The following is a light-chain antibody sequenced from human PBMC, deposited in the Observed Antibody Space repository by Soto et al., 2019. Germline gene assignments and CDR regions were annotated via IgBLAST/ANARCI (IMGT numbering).Light chain of an antibody. CDR1: QSVSSSY. CDR2: DAS. J-gene: IGKJ1*01. CDR3: QQYGSSPWT. V-gene: IGKV3-20*01. Sequence: EIVLTQSPGTLSLSPGERATLSCRASQSVSSSYLAWYQQKPGQAPRLLIYDASSRATGIPDRFSGSGSGTDFTLTISRLEPEDFAVYYCQQYGSSPWTFGQGTKAEIK.